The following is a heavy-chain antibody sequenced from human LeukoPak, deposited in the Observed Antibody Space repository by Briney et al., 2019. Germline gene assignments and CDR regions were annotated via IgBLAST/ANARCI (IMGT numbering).Heavy chain of an antibody. V-gene: IGHV1-8*02. CDR2: MNPNSGNT. CDR3: ARDAFLVASANYGMDV. Sequence: ASVKVSCKASGGTFSSYAISWVRQAPGQGLEWMGWMNPNSGNTGYAQKFQGRVTMTRNTSISTAYMELSSLRSEDTAVYYCARDAFLVASANYGMDVWGQGTTVTVSS. CDR1: GGTFSSYA. D-gene: IGHD5-12*01. J-gene: IGHJ6*02.